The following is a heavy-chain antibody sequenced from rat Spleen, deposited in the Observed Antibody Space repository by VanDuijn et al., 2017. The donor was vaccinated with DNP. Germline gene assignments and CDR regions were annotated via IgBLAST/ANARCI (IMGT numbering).Heavy chain of an antibody. D-gene: IGHD1-11*01. CDR3: ARGGRSYFDY. Sequence: EVQLVESGGGLVQPGRSLQLSCAASGFTFSDYNMAWVRQAPKKGLEWVATISPSGNNTYYPDSVKGRFTSSRDNAKNTLSLQMNSLRSEDTASYYCARGGRSYFDYWGQGVMVTVSS. V-gene: IGHV5-7*01. CDR2: ISPSGNNT. J-gene: IGHJ2*01. CDR1: GFTFSDYN.